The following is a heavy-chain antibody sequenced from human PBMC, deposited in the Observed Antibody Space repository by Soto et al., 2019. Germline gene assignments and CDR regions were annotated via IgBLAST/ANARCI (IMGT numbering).Heavy chain of an antibody. CDR3: ARAMVGILTGYRAYFDY. Sequence: EVQLVESGGGLVQPGGSLRLSCAASGFTFSSYAMHWVRQAPGKGLEYVSAISSNGGSTYYANSVKGRFTISRDNSKNTLYLQMGSLRAEDMAVYYCARAMVGILTGYRAYFDYWGQGTLVTVSS. CDR2: ISSNGGST. J-gene: IGHJ4*02. D-gene: IGHD3-9*01. CDR1: GFTFSSYA. V-gene: IGHV3-64*01.